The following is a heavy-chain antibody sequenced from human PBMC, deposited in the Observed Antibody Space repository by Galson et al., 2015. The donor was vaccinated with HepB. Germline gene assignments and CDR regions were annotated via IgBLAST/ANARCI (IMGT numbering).Heavy chain of an antibody. J-gene: IGHJ4*02. CDR3: AGAQVLYFDY. V-gene: IGHV3-48*01. CDR2: ITSRSSTI. Sequence: SLRLSCAASGFTFSDYTMNWVRQAPGKGLEWISDITSRSSTIYYADSVKGRFTISRDNVKNSLYLQMNSLRAEDTAVYYCAGAQVLYFDYWGQGILVTVSS. CDR1: GFTFSDYT.